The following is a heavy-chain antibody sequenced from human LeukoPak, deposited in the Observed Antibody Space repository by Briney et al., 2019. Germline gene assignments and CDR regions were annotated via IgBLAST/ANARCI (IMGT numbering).Heavy chain of an antibody. CDR1: GFTFSSSA. D-gene: IGHD2-15*01. J-gene: IGHJ4*02. CDR3: AKQLGYCSDGSCYFPY. Sequence: GGSLRLSCAASGFTFSSSAMSRVRQAPGNGLEWVSAISNNGGYTYYADSVQGRFTISRDNSKSTLCLQMNSLRAEDTAVYYCAKQLGYCSDGSCYFPYWGQGTLVTVSS. CDR2: ISNNGGYT. V-gene: IGHV3-23*01.